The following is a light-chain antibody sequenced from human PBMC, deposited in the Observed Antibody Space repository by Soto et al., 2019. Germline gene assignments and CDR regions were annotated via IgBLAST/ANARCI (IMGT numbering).Light chain of an antibody. V-gene: IGLV2-8*01. Sequence: QSVLTQPPSASGSPGQSVTISCTGTSSDIGGYNYVSWYQQHPGKAPKLMIHEVSKRPSGVPDRFSGSKSGNTASLTVSGLQAEDEAYYFCNSYAGSHNFVVFGGGTKLT. CDR1: SSDIGGYNY. J-gene: IGLJ2*01. CDR3: NSYAGSHNFVV. CDR2: EVS.